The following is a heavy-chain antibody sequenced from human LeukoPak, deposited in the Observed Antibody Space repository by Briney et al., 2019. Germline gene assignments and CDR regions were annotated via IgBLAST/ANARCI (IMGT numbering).Heavy chain of an antibody. V-gene: IGHV1-2*02. CDR2: INPNSGGT. CDR1: GYTFTGYH. CDR3: ARGSGYDYALSYNY. Sequence: ASVKVSCKASGYTFTGYHMHWVRQAPGQGLEWMGWINPNSGGTNYAQKFQGRVTMTRDTSISTAYMELSRLRSDDTAVYYCARGSGYDYALSYNYWGQGTLVTVSS. D-gene: IGHD5-12*01. J-gene: IGHJ4*02.